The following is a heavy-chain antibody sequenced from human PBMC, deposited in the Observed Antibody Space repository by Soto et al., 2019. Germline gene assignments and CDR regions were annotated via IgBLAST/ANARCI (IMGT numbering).Heavy chain of an antibody. J-gene: IGHJ3*02. D-gene: IGHD2-15*01. V-gene: IGHV4-59*01. Sequence: ASETLSLTCTVSGGSISSYYWSWIRQPPGKGLEWIGYIYYSGSTNYNPSLKSRVTISVDTSKNQFSLKLSSVTAADTAVYYSAGLYCSGGSCYSHDALDIWGQGTMVTVSS. CDR1: GGSISSYY. CDR3: AGLYCSGGSCYSHDALDI. CDR2: IYYSGST.